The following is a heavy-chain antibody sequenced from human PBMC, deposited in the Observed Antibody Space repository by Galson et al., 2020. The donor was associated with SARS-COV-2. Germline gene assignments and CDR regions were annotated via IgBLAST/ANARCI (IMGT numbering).Heavy chain of an antibody. CDR3: ARDLAYVDIVATMNQFVY. CDR2: ISAYNGNT. V-gene: IGHV1-18*04. D-gene: IGHD5-12*01. J-gene: IGHJ4*02. Sequence: AASVKVSCMASGYTFTSYGISWVRQAPGQGLEWMGWISAYNGNTNYAQKLQGRVTMTTDTSTSTAYMELRSLRSDDTAMYYCARDLAYVDIVATMNQFVYWGQGTLVTVSS. CDR1: GYTFTSYG.